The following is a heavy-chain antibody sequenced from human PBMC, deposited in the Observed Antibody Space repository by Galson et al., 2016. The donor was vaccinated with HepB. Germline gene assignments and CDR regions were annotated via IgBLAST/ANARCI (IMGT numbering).Heavy chain of an antibody. Sequence: SETLSLTCTVSGVSITTTDHCWGWVRQSPGKGLDWIASMCFYGTPDYHPSLKSRVTISVDTAKNQFALKVTSVTAADTALYYCVIEGRGAYLGASEVWGRGIMVTVSS. D-gene: IGHD2/OR15-2a*01. CDR1: GVSITTTDHC. V-gene: IGHV4-39*01. CDR2: MCFYGTP. J-gene: IGHJ3*01. CDR3: VIEGRGAYLGASEV.